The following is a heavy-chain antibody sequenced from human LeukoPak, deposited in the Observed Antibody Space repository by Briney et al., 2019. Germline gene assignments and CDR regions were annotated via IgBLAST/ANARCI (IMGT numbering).Heavy chain of an antibody. D-gene: IGHD5-12*01. J-gene: IGHJ4*02. CDR2: INPNSGGS. Sequence: ASVKVSCKASGYTFTGYYLHWGRHAPGQGLEWMGWINPNSGGSNYAQKFQGRVTMTRDTSISTAYMELSRLRSDDTAMYFCARAYTGFEAFDYWGQGTLVTVSS. V-gene: IGHV1-2*02. CDR1: GYTFTGYY. CDR3: ARAYTGFEAFDY.